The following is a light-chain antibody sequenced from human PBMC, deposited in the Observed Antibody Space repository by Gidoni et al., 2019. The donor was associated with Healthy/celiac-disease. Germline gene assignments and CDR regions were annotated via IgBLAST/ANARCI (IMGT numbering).Light chain of an antibody. CDR3: MQALQTPFT. V-gene: IGKV2-28*01. J-gene: IGKJ3*01. CDR2: LGS. CDR1: HSLLHSNGYNY. Sequence: DIVMTQSPLSLPVTPGEPASISCRSSHSLLHSNGYNYLDWYLQKPGQSPQLLIYLGSNRASGVPDRFSGSGSGTDFTLKSSRVEAEDVGVYYCMQALQTPFTFGPGTKVDIK.